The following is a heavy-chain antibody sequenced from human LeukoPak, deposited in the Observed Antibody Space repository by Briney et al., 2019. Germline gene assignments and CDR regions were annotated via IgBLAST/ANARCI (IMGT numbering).Heavy chain of an antibody. CDR1: GYTFTGYY. CDR3: ARSYCSGGSCYDWFDP. J-gene: IGHJ5*02. V-gene: IGHV1-2*02. Sequence: ASVKVSCKASGYTFTGYYMHSVRQSPGQGLGWMGWINPNSGGTNYAQKFQGRVTMTRDTSISTAYMELSRLRSDDTAVYYCARSYCSGGSCYDWFDPWGQGTLVTVSS. D-gene: IGHD2-15*01. CDR2: INPNSGGT.